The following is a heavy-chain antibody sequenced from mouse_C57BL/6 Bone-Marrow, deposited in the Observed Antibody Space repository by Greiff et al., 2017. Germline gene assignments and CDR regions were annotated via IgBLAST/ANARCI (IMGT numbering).Heavy chain of an antibody. J-gene: IGHJ3*01. Sequence: VQLQQSGAELVRPGTSVKVSCKASGYAFTNYLIEWVKQRPGQGLEWIGVINPGSGGTNYNEKFKGKATLTADKSSSTAYMQLSSLTSEDSAVYFCASPHGYYGSSYSWFAYWGQGTLVTVSA. D-gene: IGHD1-1*01. V-gene: IGHV1-54*01. CDR3: ASPHGYYGSSYSWFAY. CDR2: INPGSGGT. CDR1: GYAFTNYL.